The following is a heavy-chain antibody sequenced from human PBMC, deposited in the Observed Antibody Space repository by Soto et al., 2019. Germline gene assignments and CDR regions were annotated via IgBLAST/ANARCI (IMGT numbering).Heavy chain of an antibody. CDR2: IYYSGTT. D-gene: IGHD2-2*01. CDR3: ARQPCSSTSCDKKGDFDY. V-gene: IGHV4-59*08. CDR1: GGSISSYY. Sequence: SATLSLTCTVSGGSISSYYWNWIRQPPGKGLERIGYIYYSGTTNYNPSLKSRVTISVDSSKNQFSLKLSSVTAADTAVYYCARQPCSSTSCDKKGDFDYWGQGTLVTVSS. J-gene: IGHJ4*02.